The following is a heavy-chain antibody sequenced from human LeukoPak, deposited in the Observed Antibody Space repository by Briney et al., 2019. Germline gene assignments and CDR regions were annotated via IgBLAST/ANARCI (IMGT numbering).Heavy chain of an antibody. J-gene: IGHJ4*02. D-gene: IGHD2-2*01. V-gene: IGHV3-53*01. CDR2: IYIGGST. CDR1: GFTVSSNY. CDR3: VRGWDVVVVPAALGTAY. Sequence: GGSLRLSCAASGFTVSSNYMSWVRQAPGKGLEWVSVIYIGGSTYYADSVKGRFTISRDNAKNTLYLQMNSLRAEDTAVYYCVRGWDVVVVPAALGTAYWGQGTLVTVSS.